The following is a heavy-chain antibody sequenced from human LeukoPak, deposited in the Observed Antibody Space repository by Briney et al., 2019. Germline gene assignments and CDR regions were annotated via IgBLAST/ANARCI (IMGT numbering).Heavy chain of an antibody. CDR2: ISSSSSYI. D-gene: IGHD6-13*01. J-gene: IGHJ4*02. Sequence: GGSLRLSCAASGFTFSSYSMNWVRQAPGKGLEWVSSISSSSSYIYYADSVKGRFTISRDNAKNSLYLQMNSLRAEDTAVYYCARDRVAAAGPDYWGQGTLVTVSS. CDR1: GFTFSSYS. V-gene: IGHV3-21*01. CDR3: ARDRVAAAGPDY.